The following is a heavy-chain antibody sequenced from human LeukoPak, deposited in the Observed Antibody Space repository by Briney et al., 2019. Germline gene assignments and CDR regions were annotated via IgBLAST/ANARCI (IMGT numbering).Heavy chain of an antibody. CDR2: IYYSGST. J-gene: IGHJ6*02. V-gene: IGHV4-59*01. Sequence: SETLSLTCTVSGGSISSYYWSWIRQPPGKGLEWIGYIYYSGSTNYNPSLKSRVTISVDTSKNQFSLKLSSVTAADTAVYYCARDNGDNDYYYYYGMDVWGQGTTVTVSS. D-gene: IGHD2-8*01. CDR1: GGSISSYY. CDR3: ARDNGDNDYYYYYGMDV.